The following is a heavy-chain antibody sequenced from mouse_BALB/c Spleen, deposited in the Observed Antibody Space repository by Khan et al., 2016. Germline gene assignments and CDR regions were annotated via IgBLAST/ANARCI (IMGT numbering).Heavy chain of an antibody. CDR1: GFDFSRYW. J-gene: IGHJ3*01. V-gene: IGHV4-1*02. CDR3: ERLHCYGRFAY. CDR2: INPDSSTI. Sequence: EVKLLESGGGLVQPGGSLKLSCAASGFDFSRYWMSWVRQAPGKGLEWIGEINPDSSTINYTPSLKDKFIISRDNAKNTLYLQMSNVRSEDTALXYCERLHCYGRFAYWGQGTLVTVSA. D-gene: IGHD1-2*01.